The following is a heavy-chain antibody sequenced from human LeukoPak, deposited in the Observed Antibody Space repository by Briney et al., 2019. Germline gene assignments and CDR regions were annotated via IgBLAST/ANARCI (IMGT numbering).Heavy chain of an antibody. J-gene: IGHJ5*02. V-gene: IGHV4-59*08. D-gene: IGHD6-13*01. Sequence: PSETLSLTCTVSGGSISGYYWSWIRQSPGKRLEWIAYISFTGNTNYNPSLKSRVTISVDTSKNQFSLSLSSVTAADTAVYFCARQAAAGTNNWFDPWGQGTQVTVSS. CDR1: GGSISGYY. CDR3: ARQAAAGTNNWFDP. CDR2: ISFTGNT.